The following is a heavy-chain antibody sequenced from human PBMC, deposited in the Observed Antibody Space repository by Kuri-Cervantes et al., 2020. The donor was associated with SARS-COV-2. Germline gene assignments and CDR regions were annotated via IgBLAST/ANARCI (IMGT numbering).Heavy chain of an antibody. CDR2: ISYDGSNK. V-gene: IGHV3-30*03. D-gene: IGHD3-16*01. Sequence: GESLKISCAASGFTFSSYGMHWVRQAPGKGLEWVAVISYDGSNKYYADSVKGRFTISRDNSKNTLYLQMNSLRAEDTAVYYCAREAYTAQYWGQGTLVTVSS. J-gene: IGHJ4*02. CDR3: AREAYTAQY. CDR1: GFTFSSYG.